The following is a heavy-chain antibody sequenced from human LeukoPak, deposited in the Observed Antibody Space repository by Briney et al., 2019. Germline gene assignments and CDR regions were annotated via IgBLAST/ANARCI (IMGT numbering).Heavy chain of an antibody. V-gene: IGHV3-11*04. CDR3: AKDGDLWFGESHPTFDY. CDR2: ISSSGSTI. CDR1: GFTFSDYY. Sequence: GGSLRLSCAASGFTFSDYYMSWIRQAPGKGLEWVSYISSSGSTIYYADSVKGRFTISRGNSKNTLYLQMNSLRAEDTAVYYCAKDGDLWFGESHPTFDYWGQGTLVTVSS. J-gene: IGHJ4*02. D-gene: IGHD3-10*01.